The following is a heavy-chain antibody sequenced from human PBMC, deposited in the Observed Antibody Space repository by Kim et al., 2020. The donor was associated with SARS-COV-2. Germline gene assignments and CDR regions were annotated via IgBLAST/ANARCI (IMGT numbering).Heavy chain of an antibody. CDR3: AKTYDSSGFPLPTSN. J-gene: IGHJ1*01. V-gene: IGHV3-33*06. Sequence: ADARKGRFTISRDTSRNTLYLQMNSLRAEDTAMYYCAKTYDSSGFPLPTSNWGQGTLVTVSS. D-gene: IGHD3-22*01.